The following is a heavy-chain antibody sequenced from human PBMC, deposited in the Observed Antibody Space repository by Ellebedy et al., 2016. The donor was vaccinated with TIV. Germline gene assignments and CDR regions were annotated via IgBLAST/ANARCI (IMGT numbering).Heavy chain of an antibody. CDR1: GFTFSSYA. V-gene: IGHV3-23*01. Sequence: GGSLRLXCAASGFTFSSYAMSWVRQAPGKGLEWVSAISGSGGSTYYADSVKGRFTISRDNSKNTLYLQMNSLRAEDTAVYYCAKDLPGIAVAGTLGVDWFDPWGQGTLVTVSS. D-gene: IGHD6-19*01. CDR2: ISGSGGST. J-gene: IGHJ5*02. CDR3: AKDLPGIAVAGTLGVDWFDP.